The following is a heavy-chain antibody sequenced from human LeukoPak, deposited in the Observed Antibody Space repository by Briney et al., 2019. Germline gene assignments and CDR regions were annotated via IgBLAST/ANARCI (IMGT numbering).Heavy chain of an antibody. CDR3: ARDFELDAFDI. Sequence: TGGSLRLSCAASGFTFSSYWMSWVRQAPGKGLEWVANIKQDGSEKYYVDSVKGRFTISRDNAKNSQYLQMNSLRAEDTAVYYCARDFELDAFDIWGQGTMVTVSS. D-gene: IGHD1-26*01. CDR2: IKQDGSEK. V-gene: IGHV3-7*01. CDR1: GFTFSSYW. J-gene: IGHJ3*02.